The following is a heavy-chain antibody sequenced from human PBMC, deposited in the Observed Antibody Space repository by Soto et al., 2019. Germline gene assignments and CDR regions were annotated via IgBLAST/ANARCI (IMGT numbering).Heavy chain of an antibody. CDR2: IDIGGNT. J-gene: IGHJ4*02. D-gene: IGHD2-2*01. V-gene: IGHV3-66*01. CDR3: ARGRGSTGYLGREHYFDY. Sequence: EVQVVESGGGLVQPGGSLRLSCAASGFSVTNNYMNWVRQAPGKGLEWVSIIDIGGNTYYADSVKDRFTISRDNSRNTLDLQMDSLRADETAVYYCARGRGSTGYLGREHYFDYWGQGTLVTVSP. CDR1: GFSVTNNY.